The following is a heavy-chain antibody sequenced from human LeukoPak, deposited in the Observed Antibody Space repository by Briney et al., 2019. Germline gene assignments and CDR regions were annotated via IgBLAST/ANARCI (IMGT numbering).Heavy chain of an antibody. CDR3: ARGVDSGYPDY. V-gene: IGHV4-39*07. J-gene: IGHJ4*02. D-gene: IGHD3-22*01. Sequence: SETLSLTCTVSGGSISSSSYYWGWIRQPPGKGLEWIGSIYYSGSTYYNPSLKSRVTISVDTSKNQFSLKLTSLTAADTAVYYCARGVDSGYPDYWGQGTLVTVSS. CDR1: GGSISSSSYY. CDR2: IYYSGST.